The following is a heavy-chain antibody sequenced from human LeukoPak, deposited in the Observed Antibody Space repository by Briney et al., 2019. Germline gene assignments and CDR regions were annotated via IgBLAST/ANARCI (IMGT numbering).Heavy chain of an antibody. D-gene: IGHD6-19*01. CDR2: INSDASTI. CDR3: ARAYKDRSLAGKKEFFQH. CDR1: GLTFSSDW. V-gene: IGHV3-74*01. J-gene: IGHJ1*01. Sequence: GGSLRLSCAASGLTFSSDWMHWVRQVPGKGLVWVSRINSDASTINYADSVKGRFTISRDNANNFLYLQMNSLRAEDTALYYCARAYKDRSLAGKKEFFQHWGQGTLVTVSS.